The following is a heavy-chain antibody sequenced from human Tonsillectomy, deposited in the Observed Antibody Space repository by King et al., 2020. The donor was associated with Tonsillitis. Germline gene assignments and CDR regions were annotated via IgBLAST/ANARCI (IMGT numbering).Heavy chain of an antibody. V-gene: IGHV3-11*01. CDR3: AGPPRWYKSPENIDY. J-gene: IGHJ4*02. D-gene: IGHD4-23*01. CDR1: GFSFSDFY. Sequence: VQLVESGGGLVKPGGSLRLSCAASGFSFSDFYMTWIRQAPGKGLEWVSYISSGDTTIYYADSVKGRFTISRDNTKNSLYLQMASLGAEDTAVDYCAGPPRWYKSPENIDYWGQGTLVTVSS. CDR2: ISSGDTTI.